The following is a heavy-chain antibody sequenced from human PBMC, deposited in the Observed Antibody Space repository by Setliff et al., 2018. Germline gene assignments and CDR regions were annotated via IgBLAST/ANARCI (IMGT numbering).Heavy chain of an antibody. V-gene: IGHV4-59*01. J-gene: IGHJ4*02. D-gene: IGHD3-3*01. CDR1: GGSIRNYY. CDR3: ARGYYNFLSGYYTPYYFDY. CDR2: IYYSGNT. Sequence: SETLSLTCTVSGGSIRNYYWCWIRQPPGKGLEWIGYIYYSGNTNYNPSLKSRVTISVDTSKNQFSLKLSSVTAVDTAVYFCARGYYNFLSGYYTPYYFDYWGQGTLVTVSS.